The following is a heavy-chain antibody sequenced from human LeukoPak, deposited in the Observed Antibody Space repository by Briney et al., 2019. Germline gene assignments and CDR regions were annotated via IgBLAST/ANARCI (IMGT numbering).Heavy chain of an antibody. Sequence: GASVKVSCKASGYTFTSYGISWVRQAPGQGLEWMGWISAYNGNTNYAQKLQGRVTMTTDTSTSTAYMELRSLRSDDTAVYYCARGLELERGIQRPRPFDYWGQGTLVTVSS. J-gene: IGHJ4*02. CDR1: GYTFTSYG. CDR3: ARGLELERGIQRPRPFDY. CDR2: ISAYNGNT. D-gene: IGHD1-1*01. V-gene: IGHV1-18*01.